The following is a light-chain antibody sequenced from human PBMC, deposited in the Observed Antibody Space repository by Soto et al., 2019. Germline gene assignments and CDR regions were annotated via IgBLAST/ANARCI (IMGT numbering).Light chain of an antibody. J-gene: IGKJ5*01. CDR1: QGIRND. CDR3: LQDHNYPWT. CDR2: GAF. V-gene: IGKV1-6*01. Sequence: AIQMTQSPSSLSASVGDRVTITCRASQGIRNDLGWYQQKPGNAPKLLICGAFNLQTGVPSRFSGSGFGTDFTLTISSLQPEDFATYYCLQDHNYPWTFGQGTRLEIK.